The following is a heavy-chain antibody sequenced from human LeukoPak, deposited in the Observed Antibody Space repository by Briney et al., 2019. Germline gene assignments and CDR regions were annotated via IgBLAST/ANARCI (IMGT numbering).Heavy chain of an antibody. Sequence: GGSLRLSSAASGFTFSSYAMSWVRQAPGKGLEWVSAISGSGGSTYYADSVKGRFTISRDNSKNTLYLQMNSLRAEDTAVYYCAKFSGSGSYYDYWGQGTLVTVSS. V-gene: IGHV3-23*01. CDR2: ISGSGGST. CDR1: GFTFSSYA. D-gene: IGHD1-26*01. J-gene: IGHJ4*02. CDR3: AKFSGSGSYYDY.